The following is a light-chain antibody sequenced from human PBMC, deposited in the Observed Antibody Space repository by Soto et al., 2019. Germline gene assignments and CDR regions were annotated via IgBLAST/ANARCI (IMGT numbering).Light chain of an antibody. CDR3: NSYAGSNNWV. V-gene: IGLV2-8*01. CDR1: SSDVGGYNY. J-gene: IGLJ3*02. CDR2: EVS. Sequence: QSALTQPPSASGSPGQSVTISCTGTSSDVGGYNYVSWYQQHPGKAPKLMIYEVSKRPSGVPDRFSGSKSGNTASLTVSGLQAEDEADYDGNSYAGSNNWVFGGGTTLTVL.